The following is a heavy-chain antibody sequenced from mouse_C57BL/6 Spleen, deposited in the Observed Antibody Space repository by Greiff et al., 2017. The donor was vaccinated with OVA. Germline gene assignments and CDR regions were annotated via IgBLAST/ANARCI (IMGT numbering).Heavy chain of an antibody. CDR1: GFNIKDDY. J-gene: IGHJ2*01. V-gene: IGHV14-4*01. Sequence: EVQLQQSGAELVRPGASVKLSSTASGFNIKDDYMHWVKQRPEQGLEWIGWIDPENGDTEYASKFQGKATITADTSSNTAYLQLSSLTSEDTAVYYCTTKHGSSSYYFDYWGQGTTLTVSS. CDR3: TTKHGSSSYYFDY. D-gene: IGHD1-1*01. CDR2: IDPENGDT.